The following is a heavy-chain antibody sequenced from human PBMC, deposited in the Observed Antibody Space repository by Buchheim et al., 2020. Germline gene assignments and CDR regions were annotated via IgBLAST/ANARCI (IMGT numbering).Heavy chain of an antibody. CDR1: GFTFRDDW. J-gene: IGHJ4*02. CDR2: ISGNGGLS. Sequence: EVHLVESGGGLVQPGGSLRLSCAASGFTFRDDWMHWVRQAPGKGLVWLSLISGNGGLSVYADSAKGRFTISRDNAKNTVYLQVNSLRADDTAVYFCARDAAGTTPLDYWGQGTL. V-gene: IGHV3-74*01. CDR3: ARDAAGTTPLDY. D-gene: IGHD1-1*01.